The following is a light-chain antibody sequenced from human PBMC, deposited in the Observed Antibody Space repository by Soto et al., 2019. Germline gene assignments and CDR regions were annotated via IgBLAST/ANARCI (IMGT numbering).Light chain of an antibody. CDR2: EVS. CDR3: SSYTSSSTLV. CDR1: SSDVGSYNR. V-gene: IGLV2-18*02. Sequence: QSALTQPPSVSGSPVQSVTISCTGSSSDVGSYNRVSWYQQPPGTAPRVMIYEVSNRPLGVPDRFSGSKSGNTASLTISGLQAEDEADYYCSSYTSSSTLVFGGGTKLTVL. J-gene: IGLJ2*01.